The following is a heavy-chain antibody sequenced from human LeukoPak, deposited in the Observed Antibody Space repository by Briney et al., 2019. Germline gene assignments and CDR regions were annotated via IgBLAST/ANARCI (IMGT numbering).Heavy chain of an antibody. CDR1: GFTFSSFD. CDR3: ARGGFVNYVMVL. CDR2: ISSSGSTM. J-gene: IGHJ6*02. D-gene: IGHD3-16*02. Sequence: QPGGSLRLSCAASGFTFSSFDVNWVRQAPGKGLEWVSYISSSGSTMYYADSVKGRFTISRDNAKNSLYLQINSLRAEDTAVYYCARGGFVNYVMVLWGQGTTVTVSS. V-gene: IGHV3-48*03.